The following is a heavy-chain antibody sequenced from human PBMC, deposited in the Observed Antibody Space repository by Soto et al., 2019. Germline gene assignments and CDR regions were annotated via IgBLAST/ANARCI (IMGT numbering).Heavy chain of an antibody. CDR3: ARLGPRYCSGGSCYSSY. J-gene: IGHJ4*02. D-gene: IGHD2-15*01. V-gene: IGHV4-39*01. Sequence: QLQLQESGPGLVKPSETLSLTCTVSGGSISSSSYYWGWIRQPPGKGLEWIGSIYYSGSTYYNPSPKSRVTISVDTSKNQFSLKLSSVTAADTAVYYCARLGPRYCSGGSCYSSYWGQGTLVTVSS. CDR1: GGSISSSSYY. CDR2: IYYSGST.